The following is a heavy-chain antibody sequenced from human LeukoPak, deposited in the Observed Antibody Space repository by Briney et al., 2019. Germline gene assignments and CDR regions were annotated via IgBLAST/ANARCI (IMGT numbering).Heavy chain of an antibody. D-gene: IGHD1-26*01. J-gene: IGHJ4*02. Sequence: PSETLSLTCAVYGGSFSGYYWSWIRQPPGKGLEWIGEINHSGSTNYNPPLKSRVTISVDTSKNQFSLKLSSVTAADTAVYYCARVPVVSGSYWGIDYWGQGTLVTVSS. CDR1: GGSFSGYY. CDR3: ARVPVVSGSYWGIDY. V-gene: IGHV4-34*01. CDR2: INHSGST.